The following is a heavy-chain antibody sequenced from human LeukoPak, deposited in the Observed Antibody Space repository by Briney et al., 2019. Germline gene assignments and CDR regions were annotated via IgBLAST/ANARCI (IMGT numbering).Heavy chain of an antibody. CDR3: ARVPWSGYYNYFDY. D-gene: IGHD3-3*01. V-gene: IGHV4-38-2*02. Sequence: PSETLSLTCTVSGYSISSGYYRGWIRPPPGKGLEWIGSIYHSGSTYYNPSLKSRVTISVDTSKNQFSLKLSSVTAADTAVYYCARVPWSGYYNYFDYWGQGTLVTVSS. CDR2: IYHSGST. J-gene: IGHJ4*02. CDR1: GYSISSGYY.